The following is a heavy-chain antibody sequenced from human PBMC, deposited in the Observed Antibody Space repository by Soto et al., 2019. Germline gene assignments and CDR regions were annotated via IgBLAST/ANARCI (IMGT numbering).Heavy chain of an antibody. CDR3: TREDSRSGLGEFHF. Sequence: QVQLLESGGGAVQPGGSLRLSCAASGFSGYGMHWVRQAPGKGLEWVAVIWYDGSKKYYADSVTGRSTISRDYSTNTLHLQMNSLRDEDTAVYFCTREDSRSGLGEFHFCGQGTMVTVSS. CDR1: GFSGYG. V-gene: IGHV3-33*08. CDR2: IWYDGSKK. D-gene: IGHD6-13*01. J-gene: IGHJ3*01.